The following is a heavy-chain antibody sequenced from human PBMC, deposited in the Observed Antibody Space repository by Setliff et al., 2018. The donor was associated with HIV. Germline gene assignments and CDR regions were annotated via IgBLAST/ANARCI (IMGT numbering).Heavy chain of an antibody. CDR1: GFTFSSYN. CDR3: AKAYGGDSLKDGSDI. V-gene: IGHV3-23*03. CDR2: IYRGGSST. Sequence: LRLSCAASGFTFSSYNMNWVRQAPGKGLEWVSVIYRGGSSTYYADSVKGRFTISRDNSKNTLYLQMNSLRAEDTAVYYCAKAYGGDSLKDGSDIWGQGTMVTVSS. D-gene: IGHD2-21*02. J-gene: IGHJ3*02.